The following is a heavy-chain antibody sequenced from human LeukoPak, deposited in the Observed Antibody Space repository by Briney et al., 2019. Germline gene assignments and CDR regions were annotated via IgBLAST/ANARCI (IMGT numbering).Heavy chain of an antibody. CDR3: ARDLEEQLVI. CDR2: ISSSSTI. Sequence: GGSLRLSCAASGFTFSSYSMNWVRQAPGKGLEWVSYISSSSTIYYADSVKGRFTISRDSAKNSLYLQMNSLRAEDTAVYYCARDLEEQLVIWGQGTLVTVSS. D-gene: IGHD6-6*01. V-gene: IGHV3-48*01. CDR1: GFTFSSYS. J-gene: IGHJ4*02.